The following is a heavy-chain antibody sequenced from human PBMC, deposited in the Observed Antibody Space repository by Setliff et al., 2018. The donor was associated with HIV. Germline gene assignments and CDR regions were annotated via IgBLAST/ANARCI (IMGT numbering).Heavy chain of an antibody. CDR1: GFTFXXXX. D-gene: IGHD5-12*01. V-gene: IGHV3-33*05. CDR2: ISYDGRNK. CDR3: ARETRGXXXYDXSPTIYYNYMDV. Sequence: PGGSLRLSCAASGFTFXXXXXQWVRQAPGKGLEWVAVISYDGRNKYYADSVKGRLTISRDNSKNTLYLEMNSLRAEDTAVYXCARETRGXXXYDXSPTIYYNYMDVWGKGTTVTVSS. J-gene: IGHJ6*03.